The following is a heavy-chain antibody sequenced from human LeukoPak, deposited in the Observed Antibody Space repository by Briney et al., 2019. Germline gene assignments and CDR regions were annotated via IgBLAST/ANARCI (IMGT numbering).Heavy chain of an antibody. CDR1: GSFTGEY. J-gene: IGHJ5*02. Sequence: ASVKVSCKASGSFTGEYVHRVRQAPGQGLEWLGWINPVTGGTNFAQKFQGRVTMAGDTSISTAYMELSRLTSDDTAVYYCARSPYDSGSYVSTPWGQGTQVTVSS. D-gene: IGHD3-10*01. V-gene: IGHV1-2*02. CDR2: INPVTGGT. CDR3: ARSPYDSGSYVSTP.